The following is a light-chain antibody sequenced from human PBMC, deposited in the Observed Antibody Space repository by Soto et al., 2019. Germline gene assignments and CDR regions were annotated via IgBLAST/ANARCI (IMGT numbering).Light chain of an antibody. V-gene: IGKV1-27*01. Sequence: DIEMTQSPSSLSASIGDRVTITCRASQVIFNYLAWFQQKPGRAPQLLIYDASSLRAGVPSRFSGSRSGTEFTLTISSLQPEDVATYYCQKYESAPRTFGQGTKVEL. CDR3: QKYESAPRT. CDR1: QVIFNY. J-gene: IGKJ1*01. CDR2: DAS.